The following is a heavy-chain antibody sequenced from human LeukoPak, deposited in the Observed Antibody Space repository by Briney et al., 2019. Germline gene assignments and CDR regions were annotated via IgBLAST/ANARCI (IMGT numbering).Heavy chain of an antibody. CDR3: ARGCSGGSCYRRRQFDP. J-gene: IGHJ5*02. CDR2: INPSGGST. CDR1: GYTFTSYY. Sequence: ASVKVSCKASGYTFTSYYMHWVRQAPGQGLEWMGIINPSGGSTSYAQKFQGRVTMTRDTSISTAYMELSRLRSDDTAVYYCARGCSGGSCYRRRQFDPWGQGTLVTVSS. V-gene: IGHV1-46*01. D-gene: IGHD2-15*01.